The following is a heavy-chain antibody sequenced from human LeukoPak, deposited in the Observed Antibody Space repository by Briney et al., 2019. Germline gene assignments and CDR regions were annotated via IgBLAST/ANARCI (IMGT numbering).Heavy chain of an antibody. CDR2: ISSSGSTI. CDR1: GFTFSSYE. J-gene: IGHJ4*02. Sequence: GGSLRLSCAASGFTFSSYEMNWVRQAPGKGLEWVSYISSSGSTIYYADSVKGRFTISRDNAKNSLYLQMNTLRAEDTAVYYCARDTLYYYDSSGYIPFDYWGRGTLVTVSS. D-gene: IGHD3-22*01. CDR3: ARDTLYYYDSSGYIPFDY. V-gene: IGHV3-48*03.